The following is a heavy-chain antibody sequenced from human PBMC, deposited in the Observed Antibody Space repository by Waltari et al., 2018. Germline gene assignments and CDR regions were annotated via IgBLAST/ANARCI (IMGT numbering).Heavy chain of an antibody. J-gene: IGHJ4*01. CDR1: GGSVSSSSYF. D-gene: IGHD5-12*01. CDR2: IYNSGST. CDR3: ARDEKKGDGYNFDY. V-gene: IGHV4-61*01. Sequence: QVQLQESGPGLVKPSETLSLTCTVSGGSVSSSSYFWNWIRQPPGKGLEWIGNIYNSGSTNYSPSLKSRVTISVDTSKNQFSLKLNSVTAADTAVYYCARDEKKGDGYNFDYWG.